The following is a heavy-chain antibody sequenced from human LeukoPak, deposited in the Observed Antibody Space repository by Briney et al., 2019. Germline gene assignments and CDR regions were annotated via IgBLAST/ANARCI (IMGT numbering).Heavy chain of an antibody. CDR2: ISYDGSNR. D-gene: IGHD3-10*01. CDR3: AKEEYYYGSGSYHFDY. J-gene: IGHJ4*02. V-gene: IGHV3-30*18. CDR1: GLTFSSYG. Sequence: PGGSLRLSCAASGLTFSSYGMHWVRQAPGKGLEWVAVISYDGSNRYYADSVKGRFTISRDNSKNTLYLQMNSLRAEDTAVYYCAKEEYYYGSGSYHFDYWGQGTLVTVSS.